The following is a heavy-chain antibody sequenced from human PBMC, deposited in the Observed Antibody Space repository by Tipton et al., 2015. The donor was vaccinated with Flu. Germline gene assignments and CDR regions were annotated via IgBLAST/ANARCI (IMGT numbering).Heavy chain of an antibody. CDR2: ISSRSSYI. D-gene: IGHD3-16*01. V-gene: IGHV3-21*01. CDR1: GFTFSSYS. J-gene: IGHJ4*02. Sequence: SLRLSCAASGFTFSSYSMNWVRQAPGKGLEWVSSISSRSSYIYYADSVKGRFTISRDNAKNSLFLQMNSLRAEDTAVYYCARDPPLYNYIWGSAFDYWGQGTLVTVSS. CDR3: ARDPPLYNYIWGSAFDY.